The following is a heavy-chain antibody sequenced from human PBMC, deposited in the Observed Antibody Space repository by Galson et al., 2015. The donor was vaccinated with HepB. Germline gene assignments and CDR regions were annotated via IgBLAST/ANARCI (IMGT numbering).Heavy chain of an antibody. CDR2: LYRGGST. CDR3: AREASSGYYYFDY. J-gene: IGHJ4*02. D-gene: IGHD6-19*01. Sequence: SLRLSCAPSGFTFSNYPMHWVRQAPGRGLEWVSTLYRGGSTYYADSVKGRLTISRDNSKNTLFLQMNSLRAEDTAVYYCAREASSGYYYFDYWGQGTLVTVSS. V-gene: IGHV3-66*01. CDR1: GFTFSNYP.